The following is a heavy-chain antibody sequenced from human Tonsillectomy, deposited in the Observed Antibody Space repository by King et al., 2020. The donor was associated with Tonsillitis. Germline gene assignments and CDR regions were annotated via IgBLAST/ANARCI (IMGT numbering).Heavy chain of an antibody. J-gene: IGHJ4*02. D-gene: IGHD5-18*01. CDR1: GYTFIGYY. CDR2: INPNSGGT. V-gene: IGHV1-2*02. CDR3: ARDVGGYSYGLFNY. Sequence: QLVQSGAEVKKPGASVKVSCKASGYTFIGYYMHWVRQAPGQGLEWMGWINPNSGGTNYAQKFQGRVTMTRDTSISTAYMELSRLRSDDTAVYYCARDVGGYSYGLFNYWGQGTLVTVSA.